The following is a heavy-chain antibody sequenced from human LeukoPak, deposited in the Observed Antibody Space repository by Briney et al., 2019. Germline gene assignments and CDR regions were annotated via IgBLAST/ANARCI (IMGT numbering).Heavy chain of an antibody. J-gene: IGHJ4*02. V-gene: IGHV4-39*07. D-gene: IGHD6-6*01. CDR2: IYYSGST. Sequence: SETLSLTCTVSGGSISSSSYYWGWIRQPPGKGLEWIGSIYYSGSTYYNPSLKSRVTISVDTSKNQFSLKLSSVTAADTAVYYCARDQGRKVAARPSALGYWGQGTLVTVSS. CDR1: GGSISSSSYY. CDR3: ARDQGRKVAARPSALGY.